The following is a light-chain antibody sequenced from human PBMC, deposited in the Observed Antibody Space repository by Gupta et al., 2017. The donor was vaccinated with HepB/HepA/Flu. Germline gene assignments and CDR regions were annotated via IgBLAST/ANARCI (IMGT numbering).Light chain of an antibody. CDR2: YVS. J-gene: IGLJ1*01. CDR1: SSDVGGYDY. CDR3: SSSRSTSTPYV. V-gene: IGLV2-14*03. Sequence: QSALTQPASVSGSPGQSITISCTGTSSDVGGYDYVSWYQEHPGKAPKLVIYYVSYRPSGISNRFSGSKSGRTASLTISGLQAEEEATYYCSSSRSTSTPYVFGTGTEVTVL.